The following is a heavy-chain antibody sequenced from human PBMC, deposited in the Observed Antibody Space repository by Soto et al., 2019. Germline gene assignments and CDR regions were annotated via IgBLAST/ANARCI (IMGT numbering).Heavy chain of an antibody. J-gene: IGHJ6*03. CDR3: AKAAEPYGSGSPQYYYYMDV. Sequence: GGSLRLSCAASGFTFSSYAMTWVRQAPGKGLEWVTAISGSGGSTYYADSVKGRFTISRDNSKNTLYLQMNSLRAEDTAVYYCAKAAEPYGSGSPQYYYYMDVWGKGTTVTVSS. V-gene: IGHV3-23*01. CDR1: GFTFSSYA. D-gene: IGHD3-10*01. CDR2: ISGSGGST.